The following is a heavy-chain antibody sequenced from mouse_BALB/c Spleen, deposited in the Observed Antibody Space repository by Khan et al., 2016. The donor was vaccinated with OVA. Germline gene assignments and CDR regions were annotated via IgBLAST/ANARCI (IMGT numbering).Heavy chain of an antibody. CDR1: GYTFTNYW. V-gene: IGHV1-63*02. Sequence: QVQLQQSGAELVRPGTSVKMSCKAAGYTFTNYWIGWVKQRPGHGLEWIGDIYPGSGNTNYNEKFRGKATLTADTSSSTAYLQLNSLTSEDSAIYYCTRPFYHGSRCATMDAWGQGTSVTVSS. D-gene: IGHD1-1*01. CDR2: IYPGSGNT. J-gene: IGHJ4*01. CDR3: TRPFYHGSRCATMDA.